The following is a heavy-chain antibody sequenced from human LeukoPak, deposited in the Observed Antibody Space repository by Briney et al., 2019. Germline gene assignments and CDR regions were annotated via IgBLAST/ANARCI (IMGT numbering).Heavy chain of an antibody. CDR1: GFTFSSYG. CDR3: AREVDTAPSGWFDP. D-gene: IGHD5-18*01. V-gene: IGHV3-30*19. Sequence: GGSLRLSCAASGFTFSSYGMHWVRQAPGKGLEWVAVISYDGGNKYYADSVKGRFTISRDNSKNTLYLQMNSLRAEDTAVYYCAREVDTAPSGWFDPWGQGTLVTVSS. CDR2: ISYDGGNK. J-gene: IGHJ5*02.